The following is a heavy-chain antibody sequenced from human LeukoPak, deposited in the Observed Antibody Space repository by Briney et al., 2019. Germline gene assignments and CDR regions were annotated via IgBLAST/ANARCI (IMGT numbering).Heavy chain of an antibody. J-gene: IGHJ6*02. V-gene: IGHV3-30*18. CDR2: VSYDGTNK. D-gene: IGHD3-22*01. CDR1: GFTFSNYG. Sequence: GRSLRLSCAASGFTFSNYGMHWVRQAPGKGLEWVAVVSYDGTNKYYADSVKGRFTISRDNSKNRLYLQMNSLRAEDTAVYYCAKDRLYYYDSSGYYYYYGMDVWGQGTTVTVSS. CDR3: AKDRLYYYDSSGYYYYYGMDV.